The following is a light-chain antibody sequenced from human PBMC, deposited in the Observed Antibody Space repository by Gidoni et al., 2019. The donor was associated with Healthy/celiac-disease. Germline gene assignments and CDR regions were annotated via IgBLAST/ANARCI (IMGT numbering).Light chain of an antibody. Sequence: QSALTQPASVSGSPGQAITISCTGTSSDVGGYNYVSWYQQHPGKAPKLMIDDVSTRPSGVSHRFSGSTSGITASLTISGLQAEDEAAYYCSSYTSSSTLDVFGTGTKVTVL. J-gene: IGLJ1*01. CDR1: SSDVGGYNY. CDR3: SSYTSSSTLDV. CDR2: DVS. V-gene: IGLV2-14*01.